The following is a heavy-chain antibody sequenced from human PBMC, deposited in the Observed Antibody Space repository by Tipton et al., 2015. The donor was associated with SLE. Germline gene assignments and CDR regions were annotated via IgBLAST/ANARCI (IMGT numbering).Heavy chain of an antibody. V-gene: IGHV4-59*01. Sequence: TLSLTCTVSGGSISNYYWSWIRQPPGKGLEWIGYIYYSGTTNYNPSLKSRVTISVDTSKNQFSLKLSSVTAADTAVYYCARGSGWYSYWFFDLCGRGTLVTVSS. J-gene: IGHJ2*01. CDR1: GGSISNYY. CDR3: ARGSGWYSYWFFDL. CDR2: IYYSGTT. D-gene: IGHD6-19*01.